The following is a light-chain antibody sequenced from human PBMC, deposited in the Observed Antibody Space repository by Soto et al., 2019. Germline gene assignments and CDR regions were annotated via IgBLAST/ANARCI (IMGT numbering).Light chain of an antibody. V-gene: IGKV1-6*01. Sequence: AIQMTQSPSSLSVSVGDRVTITCRASQGIGNDVGWYQQKPGKAPKLLIYAASSLQSGVPSRFSGSRSGTDCTLTISSLQPEDFATYYCLQDHNYPLTFGGGTKVEIK. CDR3: LQDHNYPLT. CDR1: QGIGND. CDR2: AAS. J-gene: IGKJ4*01.